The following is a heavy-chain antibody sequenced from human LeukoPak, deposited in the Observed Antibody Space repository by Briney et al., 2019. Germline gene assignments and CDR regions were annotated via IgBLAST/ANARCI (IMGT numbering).Heavy chain of an antibody. CDR2: ISDTGGRT. CDR3: AKGGQDFDFWRFDL. J-gene: IGHJ5*02. CDR1: GFSFSDSA. V-gene: IGHV3-23*01. Sequence: GGSLRLSCAASGFSFSDSAVSWVRHSPGEGLTWVSSISDTGGRTYYADSVKGRFTITRDNPRNTVNLQMNSLRAGDTARYYCAKGGQDFDFWRFDLWGQGILVIVSS. D-gene: IGHD3-3*01.